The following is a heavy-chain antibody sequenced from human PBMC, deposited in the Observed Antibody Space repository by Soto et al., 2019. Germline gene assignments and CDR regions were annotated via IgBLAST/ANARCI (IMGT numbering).Heavy chain of an antibody. Sequence: GGSLRLSCAASGFTFSGYWMSWVRQAPGKGLEWVANIKQDGSEKYYVDSVKGRFTTSRDNAKNPLYLLMNSLRAEDTAVYYCAKNNRYCSSTNCFVFDYWGQGTLVTVSS. D-gene: IGHD2-2*01. J-gene: IGHJ4*02. CDR3: AKNNRYCSSTNCFVFDY. CDR2: IKQDGSEK. V-gene: IGHV3-7*01. CDR1: GFTFSGYW.